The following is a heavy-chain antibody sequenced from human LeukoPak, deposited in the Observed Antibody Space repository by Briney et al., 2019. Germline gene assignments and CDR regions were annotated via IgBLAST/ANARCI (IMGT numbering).Heavy chain of an antibody. CDR3: ARGGYSGSDPNYFYYYHMDV. Sequence: GGSLRLCCAASGFTFPIYCVTWVRQARGEGLECVANMKQDGSEKFYVDAVKGRFTISRDNAKKSLYMQMNSLRAEDTAVYYCARGGYSGSDPNYFYYYHMDVWGKGTTVTVSS. CDR1: GFTFPIYC. J-gene: IGHJ6*03. CDR2: MKQDGSEK. D-gene: IGHD5-12*01. V-gene: IGHV3-7*01.